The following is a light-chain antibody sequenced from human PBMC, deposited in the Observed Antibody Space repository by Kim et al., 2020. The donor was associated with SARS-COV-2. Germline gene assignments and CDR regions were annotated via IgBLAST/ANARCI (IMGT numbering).Light chain of an antibody. V-gene: IGKV3D-15*01. Sequence: ELVMTQSPATLSVSPGERATLSCRASQSVSSNLAWYQQKPGQAPRLLIYGASSRATGVPARFSGSGSGTEFTLTISSLQSEDFAVYYCQQYKTWPYTFGQGTKLEI. CDR1: QSVSSN. CDR2: GAS. CDR3: QQYKTWPYT. J-gene: IGKJ2*01.